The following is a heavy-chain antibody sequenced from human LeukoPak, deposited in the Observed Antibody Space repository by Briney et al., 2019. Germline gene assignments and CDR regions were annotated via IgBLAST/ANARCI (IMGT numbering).Heavy chain of an antibody. CDR2: IIGGGRDT. V-gene: IGHV3-23*01. J-gene: IGHJ4*02. CDR1: GFTFHSYA. D-gene: IGHD3-10*01. Sequence: PGGSLRLSCVASGFTFHSYAMTWVRQAPGKGLQWVSSIIGGGRDTHHADSVKGRFTISRDNSKSTLSLQMNSLRDDDTAVYFCAKGLSRAFGTYYFDFWGRGTLVTVSS. CDR3: AKGLSRAFGTYYFDF.